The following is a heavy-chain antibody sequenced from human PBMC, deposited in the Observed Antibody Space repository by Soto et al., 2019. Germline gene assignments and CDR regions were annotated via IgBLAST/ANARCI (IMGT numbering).Heavy chain of an antibody. Sequence: EVQLLESGGGLVQPGGSLRLSCAASGFTFSSYAMSWVRQAPGKGLEWVSAISGIGGSKYYADSVKGRFTISRDNSKNTLYLQMTSLRAEDTAVYYCAKDPPVGAYFDYWGQGTLVTVSS. D-gene: IGHD1-26*01. V-gene: IGHV3-23*01. CDR1: GFTFSSYA. J-gene: IGHJ4*02. CDR2: ISGIGGSK. CDR3: AKDPPVGAYFDY.